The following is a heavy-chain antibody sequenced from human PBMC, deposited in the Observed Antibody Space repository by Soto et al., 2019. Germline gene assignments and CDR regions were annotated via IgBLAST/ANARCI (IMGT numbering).Heavy chain of an antibody. V-gene: IGHV4-61*01. J-gene: IGHJ4*02. CDR1: GGSVSSGSYY. D-gene: IGHD4-17*01. Sequence: PSETLSLTCTVSGGSVSSGSYYWSWIRQPPGKGLEWIGYIYYSGSTNYNPSLKSRVTISVDTSKNQFSLKLSSVTAADTAVYYCAARGPYGGNPRRYFDYWGQGTLVTVSS. CDR3: AARGPYGGNPRRYFDY. CDR2: IYYSGST.